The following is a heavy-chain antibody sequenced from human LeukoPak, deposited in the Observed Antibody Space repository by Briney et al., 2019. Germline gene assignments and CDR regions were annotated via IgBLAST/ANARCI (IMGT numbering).Heavy chain of an antibody. Sequence: SVKVSCKASGGTFSSYAISWVRQAPGQGLEWMGWIIPIFGTANYAQKFQGRVTITADESTSTAYMELSSLRSEDTAVYYCARVVHRVDSGYDTFDYWGQGTLVTVSS. CDR1: GGTFSSYA. CDR3: ARVVHRVDSGYDTFDY. V-gene: IGHV1-69*13. J-gene: IGHJ4*02. CDR2: IIPIFGTA. D-gene: IGHD5-12*01.